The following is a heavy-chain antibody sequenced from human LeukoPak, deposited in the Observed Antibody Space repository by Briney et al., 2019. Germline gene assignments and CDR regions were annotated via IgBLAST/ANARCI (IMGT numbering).Heavy chain of an antibody. CDR3: ARGMRPIAAAGTGWFDP. J-gene: IGHJ5*02. Sequence: SETLSLTCAVYGGSFSGYYWSWIRQPPGKGLEWIGEINHSGSTNYNPSLKSRVTISVDMSKNQFSLKLSSVTAADTAVYYCARGMRPIAAAGTGWFDPWGQGTLVTVSS. CDR2: INHSGST. D-gene: IGHD6-13*01. V-gene: IGHV4-34*01. CDR1: GGSFSGYY.